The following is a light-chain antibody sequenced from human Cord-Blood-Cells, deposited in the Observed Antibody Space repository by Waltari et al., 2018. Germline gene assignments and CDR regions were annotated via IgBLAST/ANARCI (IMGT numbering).Light chain of an antibody. CDR3: CSYAGSYTFVV. CDR2: DVS. J-gene: IGLJ2*01. V-gene: IGLV2-11*01. CDR1: SSDVGGYKH. Sequence: QSALTQPRSVSGSPGQSVTISCPGTSSDVGGYKHVSWYQQQPGKAPKLMIYDVSKRPSGVPDRFSGSKSGNTASLTISGLQAEDEADYYCCSYAGSYTFVVFGGGTKLTVL.